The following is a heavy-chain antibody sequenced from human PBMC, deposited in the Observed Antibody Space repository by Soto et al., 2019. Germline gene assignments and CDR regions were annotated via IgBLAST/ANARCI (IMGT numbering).Heavy chain of an antibody. CDR2: ISGSGGST. Sequence: GGSLRLSCVSSGFTFSSYAMCWVRQAPGKGLEWVSAISGSGGSTYYADSVKGRFTISRDNSKNTLYLQMNSLRAEDTAVYYCAKDGTEVARTRHYYFEYWRQGTPVTVAS. CDR1: GFTFSSYA. D-gene: IGHD5-12*01. CDR3: AKDGTEVARTRHYYFEY. J-gene: IGHJ4*02. V-gene: IGHV3-23*01.